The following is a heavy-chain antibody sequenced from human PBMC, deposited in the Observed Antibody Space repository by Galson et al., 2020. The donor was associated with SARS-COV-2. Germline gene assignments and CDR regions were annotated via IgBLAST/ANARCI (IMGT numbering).Heavy chain of an antibody. D-gene: IGHD3-10*01. CDR3: ASRQTYGSVTTTLYCYYYYMDV. J-gene: IGHJ6*03. Sequence: HGGSLKIPCQGPGYSFTSYWISWVRQMPGKGLEWVGRIDPSDSYTHYSPSYQGHVTISADKSISTASLQWSSLKASDTAMYYCASRQTYGSVTTTLYCYYYYMDVWGKGTTVTVSS. CDR1: GYSFTSYW. V-gene: IGHV5-10-1*01. CDR2: IDPSDSYT.